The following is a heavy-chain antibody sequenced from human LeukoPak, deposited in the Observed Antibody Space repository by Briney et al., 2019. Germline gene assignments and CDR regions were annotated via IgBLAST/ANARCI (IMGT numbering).Heavy chain of an antibody. V-gene: IGHV4-34*01. J-gene: IGHJ4*02. D-gene: IGHD5-18*01. CDR3: ARSQLRSPFSY. CDR1: GESLSGYY. Sequence: SETLSLTCVVYGESLSGYYCNWIRQPPGKGLEWIGEINHSGGTNYNPSLKSRVTISVDTSMNVFSLKLSSVTAADTAVYYCARSQLRSPFSYWGQGTLVTVSS. CDR2: INHSGGT.